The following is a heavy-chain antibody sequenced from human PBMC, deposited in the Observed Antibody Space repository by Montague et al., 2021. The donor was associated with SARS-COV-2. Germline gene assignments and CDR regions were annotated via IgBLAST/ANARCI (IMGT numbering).Heavy chain of an antibody. CDR3: ARHRNYGDHSLDNWFHP. Sequence: SETLSLTCTVSGDSTSCPNCYWGWIRQAPGKGLDWIGTIYNRGTTYNTPSLKSRLTISIDTSKNQFSLKLTSVTAADTAVYYCARHRNYGDHSLDNWFHPWGQGTLVTVSS. CDR2: IYNRGTT. V-gene: IGHV4-39*01. D-gene: IGHD4-17*01. CDR1: GDSTSCPNCY. J-gene: IGHJ5*02.